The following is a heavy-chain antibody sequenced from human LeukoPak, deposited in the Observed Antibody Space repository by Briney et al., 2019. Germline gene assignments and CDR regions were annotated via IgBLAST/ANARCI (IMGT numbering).Heavy chain of an antibody. CDR1: GFTFSSYG. CDR2: ISYDGSNK. CDR3: AKGESGSYYLDY. Sequence: GGSLRLSYAASGFTFSSYGMHWVRQAPGKGLEWVAVISYDGSNKYYADSVKGRFTISRDNSKNTLYLQMNSLRAEDTAVYYCAKGESGSYYLDYWGQGTLVTVSS. J-gene: IGHJ4*02. V-gene: IGHV3-30*18. D-gene: IGHD1-26*01.